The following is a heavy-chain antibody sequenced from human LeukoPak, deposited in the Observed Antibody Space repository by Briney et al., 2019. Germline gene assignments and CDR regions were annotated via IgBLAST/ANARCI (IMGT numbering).Heavy chain of an antibody. CDR1: GGSISSGGYY. J-gene: IGHJ4*02. Sequence: PSETLSLTCTVSGGSISSGGYYWGWIRQHPGKGLEWIGYIYYSGSTYHNPSLKSRVTISVDTSKNQFSLKLSSVTAADTAVYYCASIGYSSSWYLRSGVVDYWGQGTLVTVSS. V-gene: IGHV4-31*03. D-gene: IGHD6-13*01. CDR2: IYYSGST. CDR3: ASIGYSSSWYLRSGVVDY.